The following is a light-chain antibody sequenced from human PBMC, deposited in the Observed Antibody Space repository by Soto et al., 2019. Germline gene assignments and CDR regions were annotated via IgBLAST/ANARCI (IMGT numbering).Light chain of an antibody. CDR1: QSVSSRS. J-gene: IGKJ3*01. CDR3: QQYESGFT. CDR2: DAS. V-gene: IGKV3-20*01. Sequence: ENVLAHSPVTRSFSPCEIDTLACRASQSVSSRSLAWYQQKPGQAPRLLIYDASSRATGIPDRFSGSGSGTDFSLTISRLEPEDFAVYYCQQYESGFTFGPGSKVDI.